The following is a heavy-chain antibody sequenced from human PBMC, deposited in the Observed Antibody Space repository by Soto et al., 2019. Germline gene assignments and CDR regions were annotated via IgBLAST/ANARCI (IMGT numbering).Heavy chain of an antibody. J-gene: IGHJ4*02. V-gene: IGHV4-59*01. CDR1: GGSISSYY. CDR2: IYYSGST. D-gene: IGHD4-17*01. Sequence: QEQLQESGPGLVKPSETLSLTCTVSGGSISSYYWSWIRQPPGKGLEWIGYIYYSGSTNYNPSLKSRVTISVDTSKNQFSLKLSSVTAADTAVYYCARWYGGSLDYWGQGTLVTVSS. CDR3: ARWYGGSLDY.